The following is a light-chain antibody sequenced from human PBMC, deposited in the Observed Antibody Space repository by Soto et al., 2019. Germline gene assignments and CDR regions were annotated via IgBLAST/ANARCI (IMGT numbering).Light chain of an antibody. V-gene: IGKV3-15*01. CDR2: GAS. Sequence: EIVMTQSPATLSVSPGERATLSCRASQSVSSNLAWYQQKPGQVPRLLIYGASTRATCVPARFSGSGSGTELTLTISSLQSEDFAVYSCQQYNACRTFGQGTKVEIK. J-gene: IGKJ1*01. CDR1: QSVSSN. CDR3: QQYNACRT.